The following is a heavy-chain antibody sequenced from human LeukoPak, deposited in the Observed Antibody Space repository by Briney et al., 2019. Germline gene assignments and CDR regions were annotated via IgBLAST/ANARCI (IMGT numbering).Heavy chain of an antibody. Sequence: GGSLRLSCAASGFTFSSYAMHWVRQAPGKGLEWVAVISYDGSNKYYADSVKGRFTISRDNSKNTLYLQMNSLRAEDTAVYYCARERDVVVTAIYYYYGMDVWGQGTTVTVSS. D-gene: IGHD2-21*02. CDR3: ARERDVVVTAIYYYYGMDV. CDR2: ISYDGSNK. J-gene: IGHJ6*02. CDR1: GFTFSSYA. V-gene: IGHV3-30-3*01.